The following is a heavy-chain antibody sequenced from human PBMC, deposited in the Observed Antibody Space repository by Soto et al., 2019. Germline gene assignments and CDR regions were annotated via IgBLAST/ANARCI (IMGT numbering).Heavy chain of an antibody. CDR2: IHHSGAT. D-gene: IGHD3-10*01. J-gene: IGHJ4*02. V-gene: IGHV4-4*02. CDR1: GGSMSSPNW. Sequence: QVRLQESGPGLVKPSGTLSLTCLVSGGSMSSPNWWTWVRQAPVKGLEWIAVIHHSGATNYSPSLKSRAVISIDKSNNQFSLQLTSVTAAETAVYYCATGSPYYYGSGGMWDSWGRGALVTVSS. CDR3: ATGSPYYYGSGGMWDS.